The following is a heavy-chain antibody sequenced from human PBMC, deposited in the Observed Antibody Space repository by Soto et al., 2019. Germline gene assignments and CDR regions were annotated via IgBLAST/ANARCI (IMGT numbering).Heavy chain of an antibody. V-gene: IGHV4-31*03. CDR3: ARGVGSYDSGGYVIRGAFAI. D-gene: IGHD3-22*01. Sequence: QVQLQESGPGLVKPSHTLSLTCSVSGDSISRIDYYWTWIRQHPEKVLEWIGNIYFRGNTYYRPCIERRLTISVDTSKNQFSLKLTCVPAADTAVYYCARGVGSYDSGGYVIRGAFAIWGQWTMVPVSS. CDR1: GDSISRIDYY. CDR2: IYFRGNT. J-gene: IGHJ3*02.